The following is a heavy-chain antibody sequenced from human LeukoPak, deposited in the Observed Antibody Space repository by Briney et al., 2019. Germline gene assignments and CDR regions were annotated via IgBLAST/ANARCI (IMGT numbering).Heavy chain of an antibody. Sequence: PSETLSLTCTVSGGSIKSGDYYWSWIRQHPGKGLEWIGYIYSSGSTYYNPSLNSRGTISGDTSKNQFSLKLSSVTAADTAVYYCARGSLEQQLTLPYYYMDVWGKGTTVTVSS. CDR3: ARGSLEQQLTLPYYYMDV. CDR2: IYSSGST. D-gene: IGHD6-13*01. V-gene: IGHV4-31*03. CDR1: GGSIKSGDYY. J-gene: IGHJ6*03.